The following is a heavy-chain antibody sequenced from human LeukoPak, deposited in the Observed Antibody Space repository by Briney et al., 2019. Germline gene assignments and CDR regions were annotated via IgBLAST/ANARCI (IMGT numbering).Heavy chain of an antibody. V-gene: IGHV4-59*08. CDR3: AGTVDYYDSSGYYY. CDR1: GGSFSGYY. J-gene: IGHJ4*02. Sequence: PSETLSLTCAVYGGSFSGYYWSWIRQPPGKGLEWIGYIYYSGSTNYNPSLKSRVTISVDTSKNQFSLKLSSVTAADTAVYYCAGTVDYYDSSGYYYWGQGTLVTVSS. D-gene: IGHD3-22*01. CDR2: IYYSGST.